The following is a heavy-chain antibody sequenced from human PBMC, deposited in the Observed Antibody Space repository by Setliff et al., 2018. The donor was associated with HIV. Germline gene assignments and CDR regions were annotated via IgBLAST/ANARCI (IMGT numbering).Heavy chain of an antibody. CDR3: ARGSIVGATPYYYYYYYMDV. D-gene: IGHD1-26*01. CDR2: IYYSGST. V-gene: IGHV4-59*01. CDR1: GGSISSYY. J-gene: IGHJ6*03. Sequence: PSETLSLTCTVSGGSISSYYWSWIRQPPGKGLEWIWYIYYSGSTNYNPSLKSRVTISVDTSKNQFSLKLSSVTAADTAVYYCARGSIVGATPYYYYYYYMDVWGKGTTVTVSS.